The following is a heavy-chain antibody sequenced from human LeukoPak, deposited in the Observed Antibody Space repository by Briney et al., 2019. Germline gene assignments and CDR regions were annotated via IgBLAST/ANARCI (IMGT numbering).Heavy chain of an antibody. CDR3: ARDPGDIVVVPAAKNDY. CDR1: GYTFTGYY. Sequence: ASVKVSCKASGYTFTGYYMHWVRQAPGQGLEWMGWINPNSGGTNYAQKFQGRVTMTRDTSISTAYMELSRLRSDDTAVYYCARDPGDIVVVPAAKNDYWGQGTLVTVSS. J-gene: IGHJ4*02. D-gene: IGHD2-2*01. CDR2: INPNSGGT. V-gene: IGHV1-2*02.